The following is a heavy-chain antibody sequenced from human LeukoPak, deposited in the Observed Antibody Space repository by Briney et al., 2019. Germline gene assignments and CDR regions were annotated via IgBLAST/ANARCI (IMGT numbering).Heavy chain of an antibody. V-gene: IGHV4-4*07. D-gene: IGHD3-22*01. Sequence: PSETLSLKCTVSGGSITSYYWSWLRQPAGKGLEWIGRIYTTGSTYYNHFLKRRVTMTVDTSKNKFSLRRSSVTAADTAVYYCARDGFYDSSRYYYNWVFDYWGQGTLVTVSS. J-gene: IGHJ4*02. CDR2: IYTTGST. CDR3: ARDGFYDSSRYYYNWVFDY. CDR1: GGSITSYY.